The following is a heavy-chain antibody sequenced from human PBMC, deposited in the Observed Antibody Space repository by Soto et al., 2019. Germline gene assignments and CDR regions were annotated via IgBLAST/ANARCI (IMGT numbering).Heavy chain of an antibody. Sequence: ASMKVSCKASGYTVTSYDINWVRQATGQGLEWMGWMNPNSGNTGYAQKFQGRVTMTRNTSISTAYMELSSLRSEDTAVYYCARVSSGGSCHDYWGQGTLVTVSS. CDR2: MNPNSGNT. CDR1: GYTVTSYD. V-gene: IGHV1-8*01. D-gene: IGHD2-15*01. J-gene: IGHJ4*02. CDR3: ARVSSGGSCHDY.